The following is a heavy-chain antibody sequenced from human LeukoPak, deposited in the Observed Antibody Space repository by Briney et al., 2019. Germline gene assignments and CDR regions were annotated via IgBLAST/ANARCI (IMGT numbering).Heavy chain of an antibody. CDR3: ASGGMVRGVAFFDY. CDR1: GGSFSGYY. J-gene: IGHJ4*02. Sequence: SETLSLTCAVYGGSFSGYYWSWIRQPPGKGLEWIGEINHSGSTNYNPPLKSRVTISVDTSKNQFSLKLSSVTAADTAVYYCASGGMVRGVAFFDYWGQGTLVTVSS. D-gene: IGHD3-10*01. CDR2: INHSGST. V-gene: IGHV4-34*01.